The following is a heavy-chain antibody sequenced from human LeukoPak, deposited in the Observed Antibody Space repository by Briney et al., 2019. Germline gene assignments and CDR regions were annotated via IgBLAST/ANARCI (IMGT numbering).Heavy chain of an antibody. CDR2: INHSGST. J-gene: IGHJ4*02. Sequence: ASETLSLTCAVYGGSFSGYYWSWIRQPPGKGLEWIGEINHSGSTNYNPSLKSRVTISVDTSKNQFSLKLSSVTAADTAVYYCALLTAGPSDYWGQGTLVTVSS. CDR3: ALLTAGPSDY. V-gene: IGHV4-34*01. D-gene: IGHD2-21*02. CDR1: GGSFSGYY.